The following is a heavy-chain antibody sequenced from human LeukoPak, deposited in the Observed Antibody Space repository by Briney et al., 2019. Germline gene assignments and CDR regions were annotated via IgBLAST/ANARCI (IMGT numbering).Heavy chain of an antibody. Sequence: GGSLRLSCAASGFTVSGHYMSWVRQAPGKGLEWVSVIHSGGTAYYADSVKGRFTISRDNSRNTLFLQPNSLRPEDTALYYCARGGLGGEALEVWGQGTMVTVSS. D-gene: IGHD3-10*01. V-gene: IGHV3-66*02. CDR2: IHSGGTA. CDR1: GFTVSGHY. J-gene: IGHJ3*01. CDR3: ARGGLGGEALEV.